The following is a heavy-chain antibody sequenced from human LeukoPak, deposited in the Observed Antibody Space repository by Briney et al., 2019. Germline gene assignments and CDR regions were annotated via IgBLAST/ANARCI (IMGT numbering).Heavy chain of an antibody. CDR2: ISGSGGET. CDR3: ASRYGSGSNNWLDP. CDR1: GFTFSSYG. V-gene: IGHV3-23*01. Sequence: GGSLRLSCAASGFTFSSYGMSWVRQAPGEGLEWVAAISGSGGETYYTDSVKGRFTISGDNSKNTLFLQMNSLRAEDTAVYYCASRYGSGSNNWLDPWGQGTLVTVSS. J-gene: IGHJ5*02. D-gene: IGHD3-10*01.